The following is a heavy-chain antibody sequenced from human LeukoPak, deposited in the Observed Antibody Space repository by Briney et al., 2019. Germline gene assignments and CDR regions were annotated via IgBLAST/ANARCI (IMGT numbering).Heavy chain of an antibody. CDR2: MYTSGSP. CDR3: ARTRGLVTTGYMDV. CDR1: GASISSETYY. V-gene: IGHV4-61*02. D-gene: IGHD4-17*01. Sequence: PSETLSLTCTVSGASISSETYYWSWIRQSAGKGLEWIGRMYTSGSPNYNPSLKSRVSISVDRSKNQLSLKLSSVTAADTAVYYCARTRGLVTTGYMDVWGKGTAVTIS. J-gene: IGHJ6*03.